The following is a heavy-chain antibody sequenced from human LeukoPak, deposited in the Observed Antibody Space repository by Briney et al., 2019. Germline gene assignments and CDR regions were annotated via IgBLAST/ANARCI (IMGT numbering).Heavy chain of an antibody. CDR3: ARWFGELFDY. J-gene: IGHJ4*02. V-gene: IGHV1-2*02. CDR1: GYTFTGYY. CDR2: INPNNGGT. Sequence: ASVKVSCKASGYTFTGYYIHWVRQAPGQGPEWMGWINPNNGGTNYAQKFQGRVTVTRDTSISTAYMELYSLRSDDTAVYYCARWFGELFDYWGQGTLVTVSS. D-gene: IGHD3-10*01.